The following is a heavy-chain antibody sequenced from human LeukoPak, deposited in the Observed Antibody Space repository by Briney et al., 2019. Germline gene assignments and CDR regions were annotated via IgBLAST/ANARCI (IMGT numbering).Heavy chain of an antibody. CDR1: GGSFSGYY. CDR2: INHSGST. CDR3: ARGLKYYYDSSGSD. J-gene: IGHJ4*02. V-gene: IGHV4-34*01. Sequence: SETLSLTCAVYGGSFSGYYWSWIRQPPGKGLEWIGEINHSGSTNYNPSLKSRVTISVDTSKNQFSLKLSSVTAADTAVYYCARGLKYYYDSSGSDWGQGTLVTVSS. D-gene: IGHD3-22*01.